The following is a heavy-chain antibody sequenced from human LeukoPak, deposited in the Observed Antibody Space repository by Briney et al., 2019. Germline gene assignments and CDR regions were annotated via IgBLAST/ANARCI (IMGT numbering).Heavy chain of an antibody. J-gene: IGHJ4*02. D-gene: IGHD2-2*01. CDR1: GFTFSDYY. Sequence: GGSLRLSCAASGFTFSDYYMTWIRQAPGKGLEWVSYISSSGRTFYYADSVKGRFTISRDNAKNSLYLQMNSLRAEDTAVYYCARDGVIVVVPAAKLEYWGQGTLVTVSS. CDR3: ARDGVIVVVPAAKLEY. CDR2: ISSSGRTF. V-gene: IGHV3-11*04.